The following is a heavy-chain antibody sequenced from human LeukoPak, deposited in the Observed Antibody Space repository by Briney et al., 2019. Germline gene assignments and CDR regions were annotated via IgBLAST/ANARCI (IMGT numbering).Heavy chain of an antibody. D-gene: IGHD6-13*01. V-gene: IGHV1-2*02. CDR3: ARGRIAAAGAIDY. CDR2: INPRNGGS. CDR1: GYTFTGFY. J-gene: IGHJ4*02. Sequence: ASVKVSCKASGYTFTGFYIHWVRQAPGQGLEWMAWINPRNGGSHSAQKFQGRVTLTRDTSISTAYMEMRKLTSDDTAFYYCARGRIAAAGAIDYWGQGARVTVSS.